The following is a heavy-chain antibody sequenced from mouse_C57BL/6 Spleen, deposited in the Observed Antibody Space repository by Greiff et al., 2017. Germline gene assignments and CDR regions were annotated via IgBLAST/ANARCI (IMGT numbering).Heavy chain of an antibody. Sequence: VQLQQSGAELVKPGASVKLSCKASGYTFTEYTIHWVKQRSGQGLEWIGWFYPGGGRIKYNEKFKDKATLTADKSSSTVYMELSRLTSEDSAVYFCARYEERRHLRLYAMDYWGQGTSVTVSS. CDR1: GYTFTEYT. J-gene: IGHJ4*01. CDR2: FYPGGGRI. CDR3: ARYEERRHLRLYAMDY. D-gene: IGHD1-1*01. V-gene: IGHV1-62-2*01.